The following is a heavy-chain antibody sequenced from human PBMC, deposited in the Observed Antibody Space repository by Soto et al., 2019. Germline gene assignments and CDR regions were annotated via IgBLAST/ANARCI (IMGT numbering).Heavy chain of an antibody. Sequence: SHTWCVYEGSCSCYYWSWISKKRGKGLEWIGEINHSGSTNYNPSLKSRVTISVDTSKNQFSLKLSSVTAADTAVYYCAMYYYDSSGSYASDIWVQRTTVPVSS. CDR2: INHSGST. D-gene: IGHD3-22*01. CDR1: EGSCSCYY. CDR3: AMYYYDSSGSYASDI. J-gene: IGHJ3*02. V-gene: IGHV4-34*01.